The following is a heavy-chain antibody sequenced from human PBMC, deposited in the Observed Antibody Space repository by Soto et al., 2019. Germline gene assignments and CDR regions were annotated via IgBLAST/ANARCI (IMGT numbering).Heavy chain of an antibody. Sequence: GGSLRLSCAASGFTFSSYAMSWVRQAPGKGLEWVSAISGSGGSTYYADSVKGRFTISRDNSKNTLYLQMNSLRAEDTAVYYCAKDLKFPASNSYYDFWSGYYFDYWGQGTLVTVSS. D-gene: IGHD3-3*01. CDR3: AKDLKFPASNSYYDFWSGYYFDY. J-gene: IGHJ4*02. CDR2: ISGSGGST. V-gene: IGHV3-23*01. CDR1: GFTFSSYA.